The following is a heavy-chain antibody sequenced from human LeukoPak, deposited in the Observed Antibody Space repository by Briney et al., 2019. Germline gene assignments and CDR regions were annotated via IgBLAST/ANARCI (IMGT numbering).Heavy chain of an antibody. CDR2: ISYDGSNK. CDR3: AKDPQDY. J-gene: IGHJ4*02. Sequence: GGSLRLSCAASGFTFSSYSMHWVRQAPGKGLEWVAVISYDGSNKYYADSVKGRFTISRDNSKNTLYLQMNSLRAEDTAVYYCAKDPQDYWGQGTLVTVSS. CDR1: GFTFSSYS. V-gene: IGHV3-30*18.